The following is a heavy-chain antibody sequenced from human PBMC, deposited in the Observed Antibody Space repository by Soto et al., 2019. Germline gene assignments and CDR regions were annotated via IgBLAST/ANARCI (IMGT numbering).Heavy chain of an antibody. V-gene: IGHV1-69*01. J-gene: IGHJ4*02. Sequence: QVQLVQSGAEVKKPGSSVKVSCKASGGTFSSYAISWVRQAPGQGLEWMGGIIPIFGTANYAQKFQGRVTITADESTSTAYMELSSLRSEDTAVYYCARGKKGYCSGGSCYSGVDYWGQGPLVTVSS. D-gene: IGHD2-15*01. CDR1: GGTFSSYA. CDR2: IIPIFGTA. CDR3: ARGKKGYCSGGSCYSGVDY.